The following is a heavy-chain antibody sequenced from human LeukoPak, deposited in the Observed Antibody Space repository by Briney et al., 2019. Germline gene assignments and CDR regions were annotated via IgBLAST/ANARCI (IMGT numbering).Heavy chain of an antibody. D-gene: IGHD2-15*01. CDR1: GYSFTSYW. CDR3: ASGVYCSGGSCSRDWYYGMDV. CDR2: IYSGDSDT. Sequence: GESLKISCKGSGYSFTSYWIGWVRQMPGKDLEWMGIIYSGDSDTRYSPSFQGQVTISADKSISTAYLQWSSLKASDTAMYYCASGVYCSGGSCSRDWYYGMDVWGQGTTVTVSS. V-gene: IGHV5-51*01. J-gene: IGHJ6*02.